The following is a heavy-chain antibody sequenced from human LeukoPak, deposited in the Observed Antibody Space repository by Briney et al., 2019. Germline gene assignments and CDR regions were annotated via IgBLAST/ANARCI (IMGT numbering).Heavy chain of an antibody. J-gene: IGHJ6*02. Sequence: ASVKVSCKASGYTFTSYYIHWVRQAPGQGLEWMGIINPSGGSTSYAQKFQGRVTMTRDTSTSTVYMELSSLRSGDTAVYYCARDWESQNVWFGEYGMDVWGQGTTVTVSS. CDR3: ARDWESQNVWFGEYGMDV. CDR2: INPSGGST. CDR1: GYTFTSYY. V-gene: IGHV1-46*01. D-gene: IGHD3-10*01.